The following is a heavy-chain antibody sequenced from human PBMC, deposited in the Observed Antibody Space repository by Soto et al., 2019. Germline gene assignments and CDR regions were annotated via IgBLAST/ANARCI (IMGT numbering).Heavy chain of an antibody. D-gene: IGHD6-6*01. CDR1: GGSISSSSYY. Sequence: SETLSLTCTVSGGSISSSSYYWGWIRQPPGKGLEWIGSIYYSGSTYYNPSLKSRVTISVDTSKNQFSLKLSSVTAADTAVYYCAMSIAARPLYFYFDYWGQGTLVTVSS. V-gene: IGHV4-39*01. J-gene: IGHJ4*02. CDR2: IYYSGST. CDR3: AMSIAARPLYFYFDY.